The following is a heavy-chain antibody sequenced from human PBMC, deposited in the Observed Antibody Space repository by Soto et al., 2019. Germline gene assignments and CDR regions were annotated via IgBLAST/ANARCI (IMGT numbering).Heavy chain of an antibody. CDR1: GYTFTSYG. D-gene: IGHD3-22*01. CDR3: ARDYYDSSGYSLFDP. J-gene: IGHJ5*02. V-gene: IGHV1-18*04. CDR2: ISAYNGNT. Sequence: ASVKVSCKASGYTFTSYGISWVRQAPGQGLEWMGWISAYNGNTNYAQKLQGRVTMTTDTSTSKAYMELRSLRSDDTAVYYCARDYYDSSGYSLFDPWGQGTLVTVSS.